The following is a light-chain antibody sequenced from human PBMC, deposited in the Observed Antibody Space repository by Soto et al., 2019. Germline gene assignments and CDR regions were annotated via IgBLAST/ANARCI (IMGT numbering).Light chain of an antibody. CDR3: QQSEALVLS. J-gene: IGKJ4*01. V-gene: IGKV1-33*01. Sequence: DIQMTQSPSSLSASVGDRVTITCQASQDITDYLHWYQQKPGKAPRLLIYDASNLETGVPSRFSGSGSGTDFTFTISSLQPDDTATYYCQQSEALVLSFGGGTKVEI. CDR2: DAS. CDR1: QDITDY.